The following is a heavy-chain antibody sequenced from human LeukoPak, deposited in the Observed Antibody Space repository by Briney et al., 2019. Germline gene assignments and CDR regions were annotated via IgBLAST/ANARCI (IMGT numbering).Heavy chain of an antibody. J-gene: IGHJ5*02. D-gene: IGHD1-26*01. CDR2: VNESGGT. CDR3: ARGQGATVPQVGKNWFDP. Sequence: SETLSLTCAVYIDSFSNYHWNWIRQTPAKGMEWIGEVNESGGTNISPSLRSRVILSVDTSKDQFSLKLISVTVADTAIYYCARGQGATVPQVGKNWFDPWGQGTRVTVSS. V-gene: IGHV4-34*01. CDR1: IDSFSNYH.